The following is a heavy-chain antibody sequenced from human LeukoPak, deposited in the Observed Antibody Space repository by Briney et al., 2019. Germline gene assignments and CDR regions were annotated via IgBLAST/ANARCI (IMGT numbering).Heavy chain of an antibody. CDR1: GYTFTNYW. J-gene: IGHJ3*01. D-gene: IGHD4/OR15-4a*01. CDR3: ARRSVLTQLDAFDV. CDR2: TYPGDSDT. Sequence: GESLKISCKGSGYTFTNYWIGWVRQMPGKGLEWMGITYPGDSDTRYSPSFQGQVTFSADKSISTAYLHWSSLKASDTAMYFCARRSVLTQLDAFDVWGQGTTVTVSS. V-gene: IGHV5-51*01.